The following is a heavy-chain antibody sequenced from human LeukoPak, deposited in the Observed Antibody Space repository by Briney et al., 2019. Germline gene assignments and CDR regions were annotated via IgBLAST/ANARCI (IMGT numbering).Heavy chain of an antibody. J-gene: IGHJ6*02. CDR2: IYYSGST. CDR3: ARDDFWSGYPRYGMDV. Sequence: PSETLSLTCTVSGDSISSYYWSWIRQPPGKGLEWIGYIYYSGSTNYNPSLKSRVTISVDTSKNQFSLKLSSVTAADTAVYYCARDDFWSGYPRYGMDVWGQGTTVTVFS. CDR1: GDSISSYY. D-gene: IGHD3-3*01. V-gene: IGHV4-59*01.